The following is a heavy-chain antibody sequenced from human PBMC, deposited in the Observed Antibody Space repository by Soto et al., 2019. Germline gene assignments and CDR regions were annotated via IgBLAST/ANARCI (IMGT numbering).Heavy chain of an antibody. CDR1: GYIFINGF. D-gene: IGHD1-26*01. V-gene: IGHV1-46*01. CDR3: ARSLGETTSLFDY. J-gene: IGHJ4*02. CDR2: INPSSGTT. Sequence: QVQLVQSGAEMKQPGAPVKLSCQASGYIFINGFMTWVRKPPGQGLEWMGGINPSSGTTTYAQKFQGRVTVTRDTSTSTVYMELSSLGSGDTAMYYCARSLGETTSLFDYWGQGSLVTVSA.